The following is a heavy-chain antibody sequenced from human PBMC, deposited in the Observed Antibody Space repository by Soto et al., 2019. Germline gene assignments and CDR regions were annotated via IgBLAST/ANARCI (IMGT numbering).Heavy chain of an antibody. Sequence: QVQLQESGPGLVTPSETLSLTCTVSGVSIRNYYWSWIRQPPRKGLEWIGHMHYSGSTNYNPSLKSRVTIAVDTSKNQFSLRRGSVTAADTAVYYCARAELGTFDYWGQGTLVTVSS. D-gene: IGHD7-27*01. CDR2: MHYSGST. CDR3: ARAELGTFDY. J-gene: IGHJ4*02. V-gene: IGHV4-59*01. CDR1: GVSIRNYY.